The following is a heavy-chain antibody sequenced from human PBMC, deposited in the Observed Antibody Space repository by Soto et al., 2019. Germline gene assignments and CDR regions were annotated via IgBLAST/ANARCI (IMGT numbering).Heavy chain of an antibody. CDR3: ERGQPQSWGVDDFDI. V-gene: IGHV3-30*04. D-gene: IGHD3-10*01. Sequence: GGSLRLSCAASGFTFSSYAMHWVRQAPGKGLEWEAVISFDGSNKYYAYSVKGRFTISRDNSKNTLYLQMNSLRAEDTAVYYCERGQPQSWGVDDFDIWGQGTMVTVSS. J-gene: IGHJ3*02. CDR2: ISFDGSNK. CDR1: GFTFSSYA.